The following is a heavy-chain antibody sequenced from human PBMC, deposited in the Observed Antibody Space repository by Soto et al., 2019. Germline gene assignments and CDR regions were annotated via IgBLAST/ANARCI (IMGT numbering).Heavy chain of an antibody. Sequence: EVQLMESGGGLVQPGESLRLSCVVSGLGLSGYALSWVRQAPGKGLEWVSAVSGRGGTPYYADSVKGRFTISRDNSKNTLYLQRNGLRVEDTAKYFCAKDGRRVGPTLNWFDSWGQGTQVTVTS. D-gene: IGHD1-26*01. CDR3: AKDGRRVGPTLNWFDS. CDR1: GLGLSGYA. CDR2: VSGRGGTP. J-gene: IGHJ5*01. V-gene: IGHV3-23*01.